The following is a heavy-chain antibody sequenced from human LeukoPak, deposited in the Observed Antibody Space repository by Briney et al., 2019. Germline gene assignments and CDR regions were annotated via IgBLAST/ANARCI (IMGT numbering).Heavy chain of an antibody. V-gene: IGHV1-46*01. CDR3: ARGTANFWSGYSSHFDY. CDR1: GYTXTSYY. Sequence: ASVKVSCKASGYTXTSYYMHWVRQAPRQGLEWMGIINPSGGSTSYAQKFQGRVTMTRDTSTSTVYMEVSSLRSEDTAVYYCARGTANFWSGYSSHFDYWGQGTLVTVSS. J-gene: IGHJ4*02. D-gene: IGHD3-3*01. CDR2: INPSGGST.